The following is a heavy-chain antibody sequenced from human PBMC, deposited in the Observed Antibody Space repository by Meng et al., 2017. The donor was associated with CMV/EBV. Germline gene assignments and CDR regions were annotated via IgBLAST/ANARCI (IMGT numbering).Heavy chain of an antibody. Sequence: GESLKISCAASGFTFSSYSMNWVRQAPGKGLEWVSSISSSSSYIYYAGSVKGRFTISRDNSKNTLYLQMNSLRAEDTAVYYCAKDRVSQFDYWGQGTLVTVSS. CDR1: GFTFSSYS. J-gene: IGHJ4*02. CDR3: AKDRVSQFDY. D-gene: IGHD4-11*01. CDR2: ISSSSSYI. V-gene: IGHV3-21*01.